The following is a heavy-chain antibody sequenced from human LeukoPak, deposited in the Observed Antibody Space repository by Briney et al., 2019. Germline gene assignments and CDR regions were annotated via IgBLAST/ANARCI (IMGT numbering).Heavy chain of an antibody. J-gene: IGHJ6*03. V-gene: IGHV1-2*02. D-gene: IGHD6-13*01. CDR1: GYTFTGYY. Sequence: GASVKVSCKASGYTFTGYYMHWVRQAPGQGLEWMGWINPNSGGTNYAQKFQGRVTMTRDTSISIAYMELSRLRSDDTAVYYCARVIAAAGRYYYYYMDVWGKGTTVTVSS. CDR3: ARVIAAAGRYYYYYMDV. CDR2: INPNSGGT.